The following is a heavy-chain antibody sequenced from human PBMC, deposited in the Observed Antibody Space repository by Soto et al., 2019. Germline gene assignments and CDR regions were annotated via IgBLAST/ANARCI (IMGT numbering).Heavy chain of an antibody. V-gene: IGHV3-33*01. Sequence: GGSLRLSCAASGFTFSSYGMHWVRQAPGKGLEWVAVKWYDGSNKYYADSVKGRFTISRDNSKNTLYLQMNSLRAEDTAVYYCARDHDYGRLDFDYWGQGTLVTVSS. CDR1: GFTFSSYG. CDR2: KWYDGSNK. CDR3: ARDHDYGRLDFDY. J-gene: IGHJ4*02. D-gene: IGHD4-17*01.